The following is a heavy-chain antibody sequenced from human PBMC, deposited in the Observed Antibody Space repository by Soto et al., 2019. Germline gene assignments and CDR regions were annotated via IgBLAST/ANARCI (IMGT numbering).Heavy chain of an antibody. Sequence: EVQLLESGGGLVQPGGSLRLSCAASGFTFSDYAISWVRLAPGRGLEWVSAISDSADNIYYADSVKGRFTISRDNSKNTLELLMSSLRADATAVYYAVREVGIDDKEYFDPWGQGTQVTVSS. CDR1: GFTFSDYA. CDR2: ISDSADNI. V-gene: IGHV3-23*01. CDR3: VREVGIDDKEYFDP. J-gene: IGHJ5*02. D-gene: IGHD1-1*01.